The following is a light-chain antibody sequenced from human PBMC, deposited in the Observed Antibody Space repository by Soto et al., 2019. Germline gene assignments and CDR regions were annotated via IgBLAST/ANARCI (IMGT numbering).Light chain of an antibody. CDR3: QQYGTSPRT. J-gene: IGKJ2*01. Sequence: EIVLTQSPGTLSLSPGERATLSCRASQSLSSNHLAWYQQKPGQAPRLLIYGASSRATGIPDRFSGSGSGTDSTLTISRLEPEDFTVYYCQQYGTSPRTFGPGTKLEIK. CDR2: GAS. V-gene: IGKV3-20*01. CDR1: QSLSSNH.